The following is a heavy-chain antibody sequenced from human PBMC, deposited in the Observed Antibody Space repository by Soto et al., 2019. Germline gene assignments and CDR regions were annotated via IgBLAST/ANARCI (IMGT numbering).Heavy chain of an antibody. CDR2: IGGSGTGGRA. CDR3: ANAPGGLDGYNSDYYGMDV. J-gene: IGHJ6*02. Sequence: EVHLLESGGDLVQPGGSLRLSCTASGLTFSTYAMSWVRQAPGKGLEWVSAIGGSGTGGRAYYADAMKGRFTISRDNSKNTMYLQMNRLRADDTAVYYCANAPGGLDGYNSDYYGMDVWGQGTTVTVSS. CDR1: GLTFSTYA. V-gene: IGHV3-23*01. D-gene: IGHD5-12*01.